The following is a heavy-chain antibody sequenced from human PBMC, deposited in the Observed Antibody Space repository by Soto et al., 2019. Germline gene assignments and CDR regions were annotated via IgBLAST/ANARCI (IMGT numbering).Heavy chain of an antibody. CDR1: GYTFSNFW. Sequence: PGESLKISCRTSGYTFSNFWIGWVRQMPGKGLEWMGIIYPGDSDTRYSPSFQGQVTFSVDKSNSTAYLQWSSLKASDTAIYYCARQGSNGAYYYYGMDVWGQGTTVTASS. V-gene: IGHV5-51*01. J-gene: IGHJ6*02. D-gene: IGHD2-8*01. CDR2: IYPGDSDT. CDR3: ARQGSNGAYYYYGMDV.